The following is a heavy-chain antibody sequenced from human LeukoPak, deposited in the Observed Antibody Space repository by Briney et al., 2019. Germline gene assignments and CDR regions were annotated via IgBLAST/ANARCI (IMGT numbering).Heavy chain of an antibody. CDR2: ISFTHTI. V-gene: IGHV3-21*01. J-gene: IGHJ4*02. Sequence: GGSLRLSCAASGFTFSTYSMNWVRQAPGKGLEWVSSISFTHTIFYADSVKGRFTISRDNAKNSLYLQMYSLRAEHTAVYYCAREQTRGGDLDYWGQGALVTVSS. CDR1: GFTFSTYS. CDR3: AREQTRGGDLDY. D-gene: IGHD2-21*02.